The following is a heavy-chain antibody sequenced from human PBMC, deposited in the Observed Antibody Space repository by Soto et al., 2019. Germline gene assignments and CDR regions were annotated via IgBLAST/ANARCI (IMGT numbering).Heavy chain of an antibody. CDR1: GYTFTSYG. CDR3: ARGLGSSNYGYYYYYYMDV. D-gene: IGHD4-4*01. CDR2: ISAYNGNT. V-gene: IGHV1-18*01. J-gene: IGHJ6*03. Sequence: ASVTVSCKASGYTFTSYGISWVRQAPGQGLEWMGWISAYNGNTTYAQKLQGRVTMTTDTSTSTAYMELRSLRSDDTAVYYCARGLGSSNYGYYYYYYMDVWGKGTTVTVSS.